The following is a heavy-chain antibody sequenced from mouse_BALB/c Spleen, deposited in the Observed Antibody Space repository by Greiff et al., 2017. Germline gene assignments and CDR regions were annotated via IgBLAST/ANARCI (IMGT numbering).Heavy chain of an antibody. CDR3: VRQGYYGTYYFDY. CDR1: GFTFNTYA. J-gene: IGHJ2*01. V-gene: IGHV10-1*02. Sequence: EVQLQQSGGGLVQPKGSLKLSCAASGFTFNTYAMNWVRQAPGKGLEWVARIRSKSNNYATYYADSVKDRFTISRDDSQSMLYLQMNNLKTEDTAMYYCVRQGYYGTYYFDYWGQGTTLTVSS. D-gene: IGHD1-1*01. CDR2: IRSKSNNYAT.